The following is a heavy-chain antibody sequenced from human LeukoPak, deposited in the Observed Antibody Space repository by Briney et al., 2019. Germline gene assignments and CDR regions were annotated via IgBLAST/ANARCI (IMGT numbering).Heavy chain of an antibody. CDR2: INTNTGNP. CDR3: GRDPKLGIRGYTYGYIDY. V-gene: IGHV7-4-1*02. Sequence: ASVKVCCKTSGYTFTSYAISWVRQAPGQGLEWMGWINTNTGNPTYAQGFTGRYVFSLDTSVSTAYLQISGLKADDTAVYYCGRDPKLGIRGYTYGYIDYWGQGTLVTVSS. CDR1: GYTFTSYA. D-gene: IGHD5-18*01. J-gene: IGHJ4*02.